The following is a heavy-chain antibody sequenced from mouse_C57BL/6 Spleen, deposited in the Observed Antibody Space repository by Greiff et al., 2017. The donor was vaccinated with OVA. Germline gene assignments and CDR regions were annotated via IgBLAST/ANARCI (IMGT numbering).Heavy chain of an antibody. CDR3: ARQPGCSNPYAMDD. J-gene: IGHJ4*01. CDR2: INPGSGGT. D-gene: IGHD2-5*01. Sequence: QVQLQQSGAELVRPGTSVTVSCKASGYAFTNYLIEWVKQRPGQGLEWIGVINPGSGGTNYNEKFKGKATLTADKSSSTAYMQLSSLTSEDSAVEFWARQPGCSNPYAMDDWGQGTSVTVSS. V-gene: IGHV1-54*01. CDR1: GYAFTNYL.